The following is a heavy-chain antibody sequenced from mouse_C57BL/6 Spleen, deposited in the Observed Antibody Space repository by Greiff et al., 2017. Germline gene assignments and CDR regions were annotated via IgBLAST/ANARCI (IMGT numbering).Heavy chain of an antibody. CDR1: GYTFTSYW. D-gene: IGHD1-1*01. V-gene: IGHV1-53*01. CDR2: INPSNGGT. Sequence: QVQLKQPGTELVKPGASVKLSCKASGYTFTSYWMHWVKQRPGQGLEWIGNINPSNGGTNYNEKFKSKATLTVDKSSSTAYMQLSSLTSEDSAVYYCARRELWDYGSYAMDYWGQGTSVTVSS. J-gene: IGHJ4*01. CDR3: ARRELWDYGSYAMDY.